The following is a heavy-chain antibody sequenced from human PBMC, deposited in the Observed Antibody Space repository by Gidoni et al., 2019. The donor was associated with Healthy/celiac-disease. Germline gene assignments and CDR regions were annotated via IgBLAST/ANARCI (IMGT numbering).Heavy chain of an antibody. Sequence: QVQLQESGPGLVKPSETLSLTCTVSGGSISSYYWSWIRQPPGKGLEWIGYIYYSGSTNYNPSLKSRVTISVDTSKNQFSLKLSSVTAADTAVYYCASFGGYDSGFDYWGQGTLVTVSS. D-gene: IGHD5-12*01. CDR3: ASFGGYDSGFDY. CDR1: GGSISSYY. V-gene: IGHV4-59*01. J-gene: IGHJ4*02. CDR2: IYYSGST.